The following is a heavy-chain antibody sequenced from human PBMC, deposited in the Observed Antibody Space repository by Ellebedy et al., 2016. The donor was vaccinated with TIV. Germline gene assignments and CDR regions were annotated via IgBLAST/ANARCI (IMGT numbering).Heavy chain of an antibody. CDR1: GFTFNNYA. Sequence: PGGSLRLSCAASGFTFNNYAMSWVRQAPGKGPEWVSTISNTGTRTYYAESVEGRFIITRDNSKKTLYLQMNSLRGEDTAVYYCAKGRGGGSDSSTPRYYFDYWGLGTLVTVSS. CDR2: ISNTGTRT. V-gene: IGHV3-23*01. CDR3: AKGRGGGSDSSTPRYYFDY. J-gene: IGHJ4*02. D-gene: IGHD6-19*01.